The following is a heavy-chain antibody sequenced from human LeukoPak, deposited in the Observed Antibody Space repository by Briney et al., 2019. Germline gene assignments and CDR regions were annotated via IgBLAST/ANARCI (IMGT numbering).Heavy chain of an antibody. Sequence: GGSLRLSCAASGFTFSSYGMHWVRQAPGKGLEWVAFIRYDGSNKYYADSVKGRFTISRDNSKNTLYLQMNSLRAEDTAVYYCAKDQEWEPYYYYYYYMDVWGKGTTVTVSS. D-gene: IGHD1-26*01. CDR3: AKDQEWEPYYYYYYYMDV. V-gene: IGHV3-30*02. J-gene: IGHJ6*03. CDR2: IRYDGSNK. CDR1: GFTFSSYG.